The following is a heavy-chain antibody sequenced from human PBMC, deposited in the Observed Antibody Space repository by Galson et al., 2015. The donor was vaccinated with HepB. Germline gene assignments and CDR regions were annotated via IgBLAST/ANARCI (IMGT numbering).Heavy chain of an antibody. CDR1: GLTLPAAW. V-gene: IGHV3-15*01. Sequence: SLRLSCAAYGLTLPAAWITWVRQTPGKGLEWLGHIKRVIDGAAIDYGAPVQGRFVISRDESQNRASREMNSLKRDDTGVYDCTTGFGSASYGGGQGTLVTVSS. J-gene: IGHJ4*02. CDR2: IKRVIDGAAI. CDR3: TTGFGSASYG. D-gene: IGHD6-19*01.